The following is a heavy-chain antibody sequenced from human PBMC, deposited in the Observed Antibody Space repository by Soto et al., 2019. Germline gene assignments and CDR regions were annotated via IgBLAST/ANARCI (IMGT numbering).Heavy chain of an antibody. V-gene: IGHV3-23*01. J-gene: IGHJ4*02. CDR1: GFTFNNYA. D-gene: IGHD3-10*01. Sequence: EVQLLESGGGLVQPGGSLRLSCAASGFTFNNYAMNWVRQAPGKGLEWVSGISGLGGGTLYADSVKGRFTISRDNSNNTLHLQMNSLRADDTAVYYCAKGPKTYVYGSGSQFHNWGQGTLVTVSS. CDR3: AKGPKTYVYGSGSQFHN. CDR2: ISGLGGGT.